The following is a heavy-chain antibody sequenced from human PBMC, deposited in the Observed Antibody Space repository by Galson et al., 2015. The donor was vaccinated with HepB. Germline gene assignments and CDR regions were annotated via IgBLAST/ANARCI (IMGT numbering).Heavy chain of an antibody. D-gene: IGHD6-19*01. CDR2: INPNSGGT. V-gene: IGHV1-2*02. CDR1: GYTFTGYY. J-gene: IGHJ4*02. CDR3: ARVFAVVADPEYYFDY. Sequence: SVKVSCKASGYTFTGYYMHWVRQAPGQGLEWMGWINPNSGGTNYAQKFQGRVTMTRDTSISTAYMELSRLRSDDTAVYYCARVFAVVADPEYYFDYWGQGTLVTVSS.